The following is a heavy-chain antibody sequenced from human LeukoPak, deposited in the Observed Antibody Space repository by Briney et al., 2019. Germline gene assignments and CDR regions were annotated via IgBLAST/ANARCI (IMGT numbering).Heavy chain of an antibody. Sequence: SETLSLTCTVSGGSISSSSYYWGWIRQPPGKGLEWIGSIYYSGSTYYNPSLKSRVTISVDTSKNQFSLKLSSVTAADTAVYYCARENLHYDILTGNYLKYFDHWGQGTLVTVSS. CDR1: GGSISSSSYY. V-gene: IGHV4-39*02. J-gene: IGHJ4*02. D-gene: IGHD3-9*01. CDR3: ARENLHYDILTGNYLKYFDH. CDR2: IYYSGST.